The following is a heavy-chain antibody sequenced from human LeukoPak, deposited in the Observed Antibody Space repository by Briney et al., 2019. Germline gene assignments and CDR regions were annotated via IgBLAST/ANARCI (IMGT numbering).Heavy chain of an antibody. CDR2: FDPEDGET. CDR1: GYTLTELS. V-gene: IGHV1-24*01. D-gene: IGHD1-26*01. Sequence: ASVKVSCXVSGYTLTELSMHWVRQAPGKGLAWMGGFDPEDGETIYAQKFQGRVTMTEDTSTDTAYMELSSLRSEDTAVYYCATSLGSTELLKGINYFDYWGQGTLVTVSS. J-gene: IGHJ4*02. CDR3: ATSLGSTELLKGINYFDY.